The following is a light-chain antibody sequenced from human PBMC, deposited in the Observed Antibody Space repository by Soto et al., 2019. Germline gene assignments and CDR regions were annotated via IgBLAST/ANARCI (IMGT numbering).Light chain of an antibody. V-gene: IGLV2-11*01. CDR2: DVS. CDR3: CSYSGSDSLL. J-gene: IGLJ2*01. CDR1: SSDVGGYNY. Sequence: QSALTQPRSVSGSPGQSVTISCTGTSSDVGGYNYVSWYQQYPGKAPKVMIYDVSERPSEVPVRFSGSKSGNTASLTISGLQAEDEAEYFCCSYSGSDSLLFGGGTKVTVL.